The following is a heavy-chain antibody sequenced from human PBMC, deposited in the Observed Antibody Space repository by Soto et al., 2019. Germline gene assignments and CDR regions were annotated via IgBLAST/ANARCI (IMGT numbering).Heavy chain of an antibody. Sequence: GGSLRLSCAASGFTFTNYWMHWVRQVPGKGLVWVSRIDGGGTGTSYSDSVRGRFTISRDNAENTLYLQMDSLRAEDTAVYYCTTAFEYWGQGTPVTVSS. CDR2: IDGGGTGT. V-gene: IGHV3-74*01. CDR3: TTAFEY. J-gene: IGHJ4*02. CDR1: GFTFTNYW.